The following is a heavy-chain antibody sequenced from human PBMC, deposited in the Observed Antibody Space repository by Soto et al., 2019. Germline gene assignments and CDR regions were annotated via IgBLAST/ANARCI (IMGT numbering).Heavy chain of an antibody. CDR2: ISAYNGNT. CDR3: ARDSVLLRGYSGYDPGGYYYYYYMDV. J-gene: IGHJ6*03. D-gene: IGHD5-12*01. Sequence: ASVKVSCKASGYTFTSYGISWVRQAPGQGLEWMGWISAYNGNTNYAQKLQGRGTMTPVKSTSTAYMELRSLRSDDTAVYYCARDSVLLRGYSGYDPGGYYYYYYMDVWGKGTTVTVSS. V-gene: IGHV1-18*01. CDR1: GYTFTSYG.